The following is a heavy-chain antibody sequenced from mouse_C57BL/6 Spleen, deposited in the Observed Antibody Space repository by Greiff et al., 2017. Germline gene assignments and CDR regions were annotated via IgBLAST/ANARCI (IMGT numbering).Heavy chain of an antibody. Sequence: VQLQQSGPELVKPGASVKISCKASGYAFSSSWMNWVKQRPGKGLEWIGRIYPGDGDTNYNGKFKGKATLTADKSSSTAYMQLSSLTSEDSAVYFCGGNYDFDYWGQGTTLTVSS. D-gene: IGHD2-1*01. CDR2: IYPGDGDT. CDR1: GYAFSSSW. CDR3: GGNYDFDY. V-gene: IGHV1-82*01. J-gene: IGHJ2*01.